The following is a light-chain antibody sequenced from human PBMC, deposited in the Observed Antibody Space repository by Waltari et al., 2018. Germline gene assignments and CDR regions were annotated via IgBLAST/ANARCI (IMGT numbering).Light chain of an antibody. CDR3: QQFYRAPFT. Sequence: AIQLTQSPSSLSASVGNRVTITCRASQGIGTTLVWYQQQPGKTPTLIIYAASILESGVPSRFSGSGSGTDFTLTISSLQPVDFAAYYCQQFYRAPFTFGPGTTVDF. CDR2: AAS. CDR1: QGIGTT. V-gene: IGKV1-13*02. J-gene: IGKJ3*01.